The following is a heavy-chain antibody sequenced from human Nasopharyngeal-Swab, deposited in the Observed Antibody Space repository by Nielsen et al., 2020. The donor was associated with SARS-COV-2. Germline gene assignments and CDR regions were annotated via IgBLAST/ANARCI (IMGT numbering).Heavy chain of an antibody. CDR1: GYSFTSYN. D-gene: IGHD3-22*01. Sequence: ASVKVSCKASGYSFTSYNMRWVRQAPGQGLEWMGIINPSGGTTSHAQKFQGRVTMTRDTSTTTVYMELSRLRSEDTAVYYCAREASGSYLDYWGQGTLVTVSS. CDR2: INPSGGTT. J-gene: IGHJ4*02. CDR3: AREASGSYLDY. V-gene: IGHV1-46*01.